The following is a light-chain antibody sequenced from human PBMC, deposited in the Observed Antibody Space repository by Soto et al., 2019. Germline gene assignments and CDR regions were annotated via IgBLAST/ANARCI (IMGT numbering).Light chain of an antibody. Sequence: IQMTQSPASLSASVGDRVTITCKAGQDISIFLNWYQQKPGKAPKLLIYDASILQAGVPARFSGSGSGTEFTLTISSLQPDDFATYYCQHYNSYSEAFGQGTKVDIK. CDR3: QHYNSYSEA. CDR2: DAS. V-gene: IGKV1-33*01. J-gene: IGKJ1*01. CDR1: QDISIF.